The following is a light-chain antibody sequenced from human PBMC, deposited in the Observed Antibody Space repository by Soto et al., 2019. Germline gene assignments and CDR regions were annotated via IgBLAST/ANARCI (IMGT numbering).Light chain of an antibody. CDR2: GAS. V-gene: IGKV3-20*01. J-gene: IGKJ4*01. Sequence: DIVLTQSPGTLSLSPGERATLSCRASQSVSSSYLAWYQQKSGQAPRLLIYGASNRATGIPDRSSGGGSGTDFTLTISRMEPEDFAVYYCQQYDNSPLTFGGGTKVDIK. CDR1: QSVSSSY. CDR3: QQYDNSPLT.